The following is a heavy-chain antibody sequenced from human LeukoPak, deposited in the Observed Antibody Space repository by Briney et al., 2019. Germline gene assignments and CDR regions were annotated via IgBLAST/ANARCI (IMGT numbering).Heavy chain of an antibody. CDR3: ARERGIASLFDYFDY. V-gene: IGHV1-69*01. Sequence: SVKVSCKASGGTFTSYAISWVRQAPGQGLEWMGGIIPIFGTANYAQKFQGRVTITADESTSTAYMELSSLRSEDTAVYYCARERGIASLFDYFDYWGQGTLVTVSS. CDR2: IIPIFGTA. J-gene: IGHJ4*02. CDR1: GGTFTSYA. D-gene: IGHD6-13*01.